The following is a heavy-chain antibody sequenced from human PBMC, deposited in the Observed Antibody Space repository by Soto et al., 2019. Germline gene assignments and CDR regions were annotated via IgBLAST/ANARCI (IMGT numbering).Heavy chain of an antibody. CDR2: IYYSGST. CDR3: ARDGLGSIEWLRNWYFDL. CDR1: GGSISSYY. J-gene: IGHJ2*01. D-gene: IGHD5-12*01. V-gene: IGHV4-59*01. Sequence: SETLSLTCTVSGGSISSYYWSWIRQPPGKGLEWIGYIYYSGSTNYNPSLKSRVTISVDTSKNQFSLKLSSVTAADTAVYYCARDGLGSIEWLRNWYFDLWGRGTLVTVSS.